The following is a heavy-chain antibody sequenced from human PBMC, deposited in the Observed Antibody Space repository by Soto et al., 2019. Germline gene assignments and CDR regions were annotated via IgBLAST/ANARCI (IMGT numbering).Heavy chain of an antibody. CDR3: ARGTAHYDFWSGYYRSNWFDP. J-gene: IGHJ5*02. Sequence: SETLSLTCTVSGGSISSYYWSWIRQPPGKELEWIGYIYYSGSTNYNPSLKSRVTISVDTSKNQFSLKLSSVTAADTAVYYCARGTAHYDFWSGYYRSNWFDPWGQGTLVTVSS. CDR2: IYYSGST. V-gene: IGHV4-59*01. D-gene: IGHD3-3*01. CDR1: GGSISSYY.